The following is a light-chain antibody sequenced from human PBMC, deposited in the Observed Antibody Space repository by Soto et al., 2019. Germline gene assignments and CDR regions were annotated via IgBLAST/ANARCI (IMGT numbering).Light chain of an antibody. CDR2: DVG. CDR3: SSYSDTTTPVL. Sequence: QSALTQPASVSGSPGQSVTISCTGTSSDIGGYNYVSWYQQHPGRAPKLMISDVGNRPSGVSNRFSGSKSGNTASLTISGLQAEDEADYYCSSYSDTTTPVLFGGGTKVTVL. CDR1: SSDIGGYNY. J-gene: IGLJ2*01. V-gene: IGLV2-14*01.